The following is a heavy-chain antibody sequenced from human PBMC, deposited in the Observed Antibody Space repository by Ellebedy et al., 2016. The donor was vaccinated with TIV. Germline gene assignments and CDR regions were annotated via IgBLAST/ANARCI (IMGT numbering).Heavy chain of an antibody. D-gene: IGHD6-19*01. J-gene: IGHJ4*02. V-gene: IGHV1-8*01. CDR1: GYTFTSYD. CDR3: ARGYRWGYDESIAVAGTGVGY. CDR2: MNPNSGNT. Sequence: ASVKVSCXASGYTFTSYDINWVRQAIGQGLEWMGWMNPNSGNTGYAQKFQGRVTMTRNTSISTAYMELSSLRSEDTAVYYCARGYRWGYDESIAVAGTGVGYWGQGTLVTVSS.